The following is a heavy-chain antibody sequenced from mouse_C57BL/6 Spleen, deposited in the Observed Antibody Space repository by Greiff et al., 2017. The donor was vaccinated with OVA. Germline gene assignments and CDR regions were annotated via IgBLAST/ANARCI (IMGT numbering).Heavy chain of an antibody. CDR3: ARHDYDDEYYAMDY. Sequence: EVQLQQSGPELVKPGASVKIPCKASGYTFTDYNMDWVKQSHGKSLEWIGDINPNNGGTIYNQKFKGKATLTVDKSSSTAYMELRSLTSEDTAVYYCARHDYDDEYYAMDYWGQGTSVTVSS. D-gene: IGHD2-4*01. V-gene: IGHV1-18*01. J-gene: IGHJ4*01. CDR1: GYTFTDYN. CDR2: INPNNGGT.